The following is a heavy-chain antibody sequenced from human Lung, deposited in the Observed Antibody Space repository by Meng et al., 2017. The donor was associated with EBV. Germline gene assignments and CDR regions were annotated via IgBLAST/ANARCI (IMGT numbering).Heavy chain of an antibody. CDR1: CRSHGMRGSY. CDR3: ARVSSGWDYFDY. CDR2: IYYSGST. D-gene: IGHD6-19*01. V-gene: IGHV4-31*03. Sequence: SVPRLVKPFPALSLPFTVPCRSHGMRGSYGTWLHRHPWKGLEWFGHIYYSGSTFYNPSLKMRVIISIDTSKNQFSLNLRSVTAADTAVYYCARVSSGWDYFDYWGQGTLVTVFS. J-gene: IGHJ4*02.